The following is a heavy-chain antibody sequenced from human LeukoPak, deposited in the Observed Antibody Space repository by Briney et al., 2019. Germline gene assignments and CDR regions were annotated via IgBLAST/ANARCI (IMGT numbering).Heavy chain of an antibody. CDR2: IYYSGST. CDR1: GGSISSYY. CDR3: ARHDYDFWSGCYTTYYFDY. Sequence: SETLSLTCTVSGGSISSYYWSWIRQPPGKGLEWIGYIYYSGSTNYNPSLKSRVTISVDTSKNQFSLKLSSVTAADTAVYYCARHDYDFWSGCYTTYYFDYWGQGTLVTVSS. J-gene: IGHJ4*02. V-gene: IGHV4-59*08. D-gene: IGHD3-3*01.